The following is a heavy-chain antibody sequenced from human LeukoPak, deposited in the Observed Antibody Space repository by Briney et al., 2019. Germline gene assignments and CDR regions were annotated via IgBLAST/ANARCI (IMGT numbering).Heavy chain of an antibody. CDR3: AGADILTGKGIFDI. J-gene: IGHJ3*02. V-gene: IGHV4-34*01. Sequence: SETLSLTCAVYGGSFSGYYWSWIRQPPGKGLEWIGEINHSGSTNYNPSLKSRVTISIDTSKNQFSLKLSSVTAAGTAVYYCAGADILTGKGIFDIWGQGTMVTVSS. CDR1: GGSFSGYY. D-gene: IGHD3-9*01. CDR2: INHSGST.